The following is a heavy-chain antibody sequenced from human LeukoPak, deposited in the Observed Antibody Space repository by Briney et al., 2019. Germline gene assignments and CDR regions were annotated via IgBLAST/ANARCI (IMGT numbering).Heavy chain of an antibody. CDR1: GGTFSSYA. V-gene: IGHV1-69*05. J-gene: IGHJ3*02. CDR2: IIPIFGTA. D-gene: IGHD3-22*01. Sequence: SVKVSCKASGGTFSSYAISWVRQAPGQGLEWMGRIIPIFGTANYAQKFQGRVTITTDESTSTAYMELSSLRSEDTAVYYCARLGYYDSSGYYRVGAFDIWGQWTMVTVSS. CDR3: ARLGYYDSSGYYRVGAFDI.